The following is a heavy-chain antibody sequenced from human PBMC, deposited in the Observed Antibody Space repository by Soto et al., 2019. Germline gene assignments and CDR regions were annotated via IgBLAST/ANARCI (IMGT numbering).Heavy chain of an antibody. CDR2: IRYDESEQ. V-gene: IGHV3-7*01. Sequence: EVLLVESGGGLVQPGGSMRLSCAASGFTFSGYWMSWVRQAPGKGLEWVANIRYDESEQHYVDSVEGRFTISRDNAKNSLFLQMHSLRAEDTAVYFCGIVFGAYNFVDWWGQGTLVTVSS. CDR3: GIVFGAYNFVDW. CDR1: GFTFSGYW. D-gene: IGHD3-3*01. J-gene: IGHJ4*02.